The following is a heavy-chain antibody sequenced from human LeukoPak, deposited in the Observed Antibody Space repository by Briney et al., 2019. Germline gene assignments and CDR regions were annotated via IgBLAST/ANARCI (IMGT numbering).Heavy chain of an antibody. Sequence: PSETLSLTCAVYGGSFSGYYWSWIRQPPGKGLEWIGSIYYSGSTYYNPSLKSRVTISVDTSKNQFSLKLSSVTAADTAVYYCAGGTYYDFWSGSELDHWGQGTLVTVSS. D-gene: IGHD3-3*01. CDR3: AGGTYYDFWSGSELDH. V-gene: IGHV4-34*01. CDR1: GGSFSGYY. J-gene: IGHJ4*02. CDR2: IYYSGST.